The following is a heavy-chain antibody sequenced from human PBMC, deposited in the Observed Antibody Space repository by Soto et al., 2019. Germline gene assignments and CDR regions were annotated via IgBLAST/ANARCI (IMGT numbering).Heavy chain of an antibody. D-gene: IGHD3-22*01. CDR2: ISSSSSTI. J-gene: IGHJ4*02. CDR1: GFTFSSYS. Sequence: EVQLVECGGGLVQPGGSLRLSCAASGFTFSSYSMNWVRQAPGKGLEWVSYISSSSSTIYYADSVKGRFTISRDNAKNSLYLQMNSLRAEDTAVYYCARGAYYYDSSGLSYWGQGTLVTVSS. CDR3: ARGAYYYDSSGLSY. V-gene: IGHV3-48*01.